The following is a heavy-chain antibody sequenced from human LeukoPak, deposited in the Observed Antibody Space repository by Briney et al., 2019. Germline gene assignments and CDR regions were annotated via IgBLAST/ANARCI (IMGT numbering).Heavy chain of an antibody. Sequence: PGGSLRLSCAASGFTFDDYAMHWVRQAPGKGLEWVSSISWNSGSIGYADSVKGRFTISRDNAKNSLYLQMNSLRGEDTALYYCAKDEKYSSSWYADWGQGTLVTVSS. CDR3: AKDEKYSSSWYAD. CDR2: ISWNSGSI. V-gene: IGHV3-9*01. D-gene: IGHD6-13*01. CDR1: GFTFDDYA. J-gene: IGHJ4*02.